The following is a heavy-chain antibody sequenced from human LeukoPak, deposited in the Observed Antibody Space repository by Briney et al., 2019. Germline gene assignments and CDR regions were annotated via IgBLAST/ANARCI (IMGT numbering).Heavy chain of an antibody. J-gene: IGHJ4*02. V-gene: IGHV3-53*01. CDR3: AQDGAWLRSDS. D-gene: IGHD5-12*01. CDR2: IYGAGAGIT. CDR1: GFTVNNNY. Sequence: GGSLRLSCATSGFTVNNNYMSWVRQAPGKGLEWVSVIYGAGAGITYYIDSVKGRFTISRDNSKNTLYLYMNSLRDEDTAIYYCAQDGAWLRSDSWGQGTLVTVSS.